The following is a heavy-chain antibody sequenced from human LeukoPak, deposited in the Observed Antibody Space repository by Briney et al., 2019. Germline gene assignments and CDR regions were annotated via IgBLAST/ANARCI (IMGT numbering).Heavy chain of an antibody. D-gene: IGHD1-26*01. CDR1: GFTFDDYV. Sequence: GGSLRLSRAASGFTFDDYVMIWVRQAPGKGREWVSGINWNGVITGYADSLQGRFTISSDNAKNSLYLHMNSLRAEDTALYYCARDRGSWELRTPKADYWGQGNLVTVSS. CDR3: ARDRGSWELRTPKADY. J-gene: IGHJ4*02. V-gene: IGHV3-20*04. CDR2: INWNGVIT.